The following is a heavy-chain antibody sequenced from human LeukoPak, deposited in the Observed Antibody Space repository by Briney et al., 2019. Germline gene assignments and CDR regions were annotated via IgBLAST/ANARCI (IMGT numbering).Heavy chain of an antibody. CDR3: ARGLTSWSPAAKDYYYYMDV. Sequence: GASVTVSCKVSGYTLTELSMHWVRQAPGKGLEWMGGFDPEDGETIYAQKFQGRVTMTEDTSTDTAYMELSSLRSEDMAVYYCARGLTSWSPAAKDYYYYMDVWGKGTTVIVSS. CDR1: GYTLTELS. V-gene: IGHV1-24*01. D-gene: IGHD2-2*01. CDR2: FDPEDGET. J-gene: IGHJ6*03.